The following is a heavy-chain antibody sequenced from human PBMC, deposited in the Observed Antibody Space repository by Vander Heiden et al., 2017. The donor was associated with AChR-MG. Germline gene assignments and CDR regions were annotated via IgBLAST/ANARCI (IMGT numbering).Heavy chain of an antibody. CDR3: AKDPYYNDWYFDL. Sequence: QVQLVESGGSVVQPGGSLRLSCAASGITCSSYGMHWVRQAPGKGLEWVALIRYDGRNKYYADSVKGRFTISRDNSKNTLYLQMNSLRAEDTAVYYCAKDPYYNDWYFDLWGRGTLVTVSS. J-gene: IGHJ2*01. D-gene: IGHD1-20*01. CDR2: IRYDGRNK. V-gene: IGHV3-30*02. CDR1: GITCSSYG.